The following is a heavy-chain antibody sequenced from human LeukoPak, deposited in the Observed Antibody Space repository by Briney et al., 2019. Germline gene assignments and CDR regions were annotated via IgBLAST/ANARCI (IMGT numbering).Heavy chain of an antibody. Sequence: GGSLRLSCEDSGFTFRSYEMNWVRQAPGKGLEWIAYLSSSGSAFSYADSVKGRFTISRDNSKNTLYLQMNSLRADDTAVCYCARRAGAYSHPYDYWGQGTLVTVSS. CDR3: ARRAGAYSHPYDY. CDR2: LSSSGSAF. J-gene: IGHJ4*02. CDR1: GFTFRSYE. D-gene: IGHD4/OR15-4a*01. V-gene: IGHV3-48*03.